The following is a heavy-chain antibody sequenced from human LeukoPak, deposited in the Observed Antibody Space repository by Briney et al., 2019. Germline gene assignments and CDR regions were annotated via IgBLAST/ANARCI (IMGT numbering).Heavy chain of an antibody. Sequence: GGSLRLSCAASGFTFSSYWMSWVRQAPGKGLEWVANIKQDGSEKYYVDSVKGRLTISRDNAKNSLYLQMNSLRAEDTAVYYCARERSVVPAAISYYYYGMDVWGQGTTVTVSS. CDR1: GFTFSSYW. CDR2: IKQDGSEK. J-gene: IGHJ6*02. V-gene: IGHV3-7*01. CDR3: ARERSVVPAAISYYYYGMDV. D-gene: IGHD2-2*02.